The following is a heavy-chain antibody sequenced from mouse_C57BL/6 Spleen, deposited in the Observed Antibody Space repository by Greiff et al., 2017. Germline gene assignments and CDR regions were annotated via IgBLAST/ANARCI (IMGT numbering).Heavy chain of an antibody. CDR3: ARDYDEGPWFAY. J-gene: IGHJ3*01. D-gene: IGHD2-12*01. V-gene: IGHV5-4*01. CDR1: GFTFSSYA. CDR2: ISDGGSYT. Sequence: EVMLVESGGGLVKPGGSLKLSCAASGFTFSSYAMSWVRQTPEKRLEWVATISDGGSYTYYPDNVKGRFTISRDNAKNNLYLQMSHLKSEDTAMYYCARDYDEGPWFAYWGQGTLVTVSA.